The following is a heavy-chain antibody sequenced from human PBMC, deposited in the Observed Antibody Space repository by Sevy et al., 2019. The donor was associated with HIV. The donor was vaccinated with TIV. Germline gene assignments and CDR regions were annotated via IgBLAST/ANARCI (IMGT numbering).Heavy chain of an antibody. Sequence: GGSLRLSCTASGFTFSSYDMNWVRQAPGKGLERVSKISSSGSSMYYADSVKGRFTISRDNAKNSLNLQMNSLRAEDTAVYYCTRNGGAFDNGFDPWSQGTLVTVSS. V-gene: IGHV3-48*03. CDR3: TRNGGAFDNGFDP. CDR2: ISSSGSSM. D-gene: IGHD2-8*01. CDR1: GFTFSSYD. J-gene: IGHJ5*02.